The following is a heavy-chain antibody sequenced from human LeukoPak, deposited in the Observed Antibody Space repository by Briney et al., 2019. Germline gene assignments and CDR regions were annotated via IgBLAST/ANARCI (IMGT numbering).Heavy chain of an antibody. V-gene: IGHV3-7*05. Sequence: PGGSLRLSCAASGVMFPSYWMTWVRQAPGKGLEWVANIKQDGSEKYYVDSVRGRFTVSRDNSKNTLYLQMNSLRAEDTAGYYCAKFRDFGDYYYYYGLDVWGQGTTVTVSS. CDR1: GVMFPSYW. CDR2: IKQDGSEK. CDR3: AKFRDFGDYYYYYGLDV. D-gene: IGHD4-17*01. J-gene: IGHJ6*02.